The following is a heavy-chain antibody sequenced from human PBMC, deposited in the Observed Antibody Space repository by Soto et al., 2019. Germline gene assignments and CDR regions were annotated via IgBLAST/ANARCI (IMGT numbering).Heavy chain of an antibody. Sequence: DVQLVESGGGLVQPGRSLRLSCAASGFTFDNYAMHWVRHAPGKGLEWVSGISWSSVTFGYADSVNGRFTISRDNAENSLSLHMNSLRAEDTAFHYCAQDHEEDFGYDFDYFDYWGPGTLVTVS. CDR2: ISWSSVTF. D-gene: IGHD5-12*01. V-gene: IGHV3-9*01. CDR1: GFTFDNYA. CDR3: AQDHEEDFGYDFDYFDY. J-gene: IGHJ4*02.